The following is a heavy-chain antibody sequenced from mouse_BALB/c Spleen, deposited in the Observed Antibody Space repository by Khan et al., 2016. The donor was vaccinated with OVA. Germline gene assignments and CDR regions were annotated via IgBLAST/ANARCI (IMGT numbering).Heavy chain of an antibody. CDR3: ERTHER. V-gene: IGHV1-4*01. Sequence: VQLQQSGAELARPGASVKMSCKASGYTFPSYTMHWVKQRPGQGLEWIGYINPSSGYTKYNQKFQDKATLTADKSSSTADMQLSSLTSEDSAVYYWERTHERWGKGTTLTVSS. CDR2: INPSSGYT. J-gene: IGHJ2*01. CDR1: GYTFPSYT.